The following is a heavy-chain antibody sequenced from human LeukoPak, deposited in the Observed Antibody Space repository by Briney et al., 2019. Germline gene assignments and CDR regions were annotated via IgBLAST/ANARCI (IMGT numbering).Heavy chain of an antibody. CDR2: ISGGSSYI. CDR1: GFTFTSYS. V-gene: IGHV3-21*01. D-gene: IGHD2-15*01. CDR3: VKWHGSCYDY. Sequence: GGSLRLSCAASGFTFTSYSMNWVRQAPGKGLEWVSSISGGSSYIHYADSLKGRFTISRENAKNTLFLQMNSLRADDTAVYYCVKWHGSCYDYWGQGTLVTVSS. J-gene: IGHJ4*02.